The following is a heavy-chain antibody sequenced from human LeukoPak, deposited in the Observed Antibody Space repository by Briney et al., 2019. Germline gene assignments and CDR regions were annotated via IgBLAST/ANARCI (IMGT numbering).Heavy chain of an antibody. D-gene: IGHD1-14*01. CDR3: ARELMMPTGDAFDI. Sequence: SETLSLTCTVSVGSISSSSYSWGWIRQPPGKGLEWIGCIYYSGSTYFNPSLKSRVTISVDTSKNQFSLKLNSVTAADTAVYYCARELMMPTGDAFDIWGQGTMVTVSS. CDR2: IYYSGST. J-gene: IGHJ3*02. CDR1: VGSISSSSYS. V-gene: IGHV4-39*02.